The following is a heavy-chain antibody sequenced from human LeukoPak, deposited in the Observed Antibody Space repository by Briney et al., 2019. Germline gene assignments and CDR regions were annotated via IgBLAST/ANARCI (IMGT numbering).Heavy chain of an antibody. CDR2: ISGSGGST. CDR1: GFTFSTYA. V-gene: IGHV3-23*01. D-gene: IGHD1-26*01. Sequence: GGSLRVSCVASGFTFSTYAMSWVRQAPGKGLEWVSAISGSGGSTHYAESVKGRFTISRDNSKNTLYLQMNSLRAEDTAVYYCAKGIVGATRKINFFDYWGQGTLVTVSS. CDR3: AKGIVGATRKINFFDY. J-gene: IGHJ4*02.